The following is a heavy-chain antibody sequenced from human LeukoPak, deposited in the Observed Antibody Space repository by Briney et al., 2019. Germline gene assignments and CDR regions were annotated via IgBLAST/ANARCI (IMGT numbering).Heavy chain of an antibody. CDR1: GGSFSGYY. D-gene: IGHD2-15*01. J-gene: IGHJ4*02. CDR2: IYYSGST. Sequence: SETLSLTCAVYGGSFSGYYWSWIRQPPGKGLEWIGIIYYSGSTYYNPSLESRVTISVDTSKNQFSLNLGSVTAADTAVYYCARVMYFHCSGGSCYFGYWGQGTLVTVSS. V-gene: IGHV4-34*01. CDR3: ARVMYFHCSGGSCYFGY.